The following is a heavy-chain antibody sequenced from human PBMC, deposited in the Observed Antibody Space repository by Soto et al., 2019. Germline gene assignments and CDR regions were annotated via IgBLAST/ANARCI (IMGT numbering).Heavy chain of an antibody. J-gene: IGHJ4*02. D-gene: IGHD2-15*01. V-gene: IGHV3-23*01. Sequence: GGSLRLSCAASGFTFSSYAMSWVRQAPGKGLEWVSAISGSGGSTYYADSVKGRFTISRDNAKNTLYLQMNSLRAEDTAVYYCARGPRYCSGGSCQSPFDYWGQGTXVTVSS. CDR3: ARGPRYCSGGSCQSPFDY. CDR2: ISGSGGST. CDR1: GFTFSSYA.